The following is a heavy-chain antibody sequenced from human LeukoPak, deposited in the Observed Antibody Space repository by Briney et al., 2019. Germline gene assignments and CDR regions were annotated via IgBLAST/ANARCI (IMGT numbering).Heavy chain of an antibody. D-gene: IGHD3-10*01. J-gene: IGHJ4*02. CDR1: GFTFSSYS. CDR3: ARGMRGNTMVRGVHTFDY. V-gene: IGHV3-48*04. Sequence: GGSLRLSCAASGFTFSSYSMNWVRQAPGKGLEWVSYISSSSSTIYYADSVKGRFTISRDNAKNSLYLQMNSLRAEDTAVYYCARGMRGNTMVRGVHTFDYWGQGTLVTVSS. CDR2: ISSSSSTI.